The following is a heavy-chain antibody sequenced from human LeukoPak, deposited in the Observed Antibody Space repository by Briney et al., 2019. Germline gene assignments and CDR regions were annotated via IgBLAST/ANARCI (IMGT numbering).Heavy chain of an antibody. CDR1: GVTFNSYG. CDR2: IRYDGSNK. CDR3: AKDMKDSSAWYFDY. D-gene: IGHD3-22*01. Sequence: GGTLSLTCTASGVTFNSYGMHWVRQAPGKGLEWVAFIRYDGSNKYYADSVKGRFTISRDNSKNTLYLQMNSLRAEDTAVYYCAKDMKDSSAWYFDYWGQGTLVTVSS. V-gene: IGHV3-30*02. J-gene: IGHJ4*02.